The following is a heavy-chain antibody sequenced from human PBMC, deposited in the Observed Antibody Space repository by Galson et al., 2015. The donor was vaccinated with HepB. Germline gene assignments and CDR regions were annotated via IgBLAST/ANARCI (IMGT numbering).Heavy chain of an antibody. Sequence: SVKVSCKASGYTFTNYYMHWVRQAPGQGLEWMGIINPSDGITSYAQKFPDRVTMTSDTSMSTVYMELSSLRSEDTAVYYCAREDYYYDSFDYWGQGTLVTVSS. CDR1: GYTFTNYY. D-gene: IGHD3-22*01. CDR2: INPSDGIT. CDR3: AREDYYYDSFDY. J-gene: IGHJ4*02. V-gene: IGHV1-46*03.